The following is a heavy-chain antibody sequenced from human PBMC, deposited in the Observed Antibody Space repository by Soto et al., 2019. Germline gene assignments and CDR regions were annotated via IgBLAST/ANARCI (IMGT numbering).Heavy chain of an antibody. CDR1: GFTFSTYW. Sequence: GGSLRLSCAASGFTFSTYWMSWVRQAPGKGLEWVANIKQDGSERNYVDSVKGRFTISRDNSKKSLDLQINSLRAGDMAVYYCARGRSLDAWGQGTLVTVSS. V-gene: IGHV3-7*04. CDR2: IKQDGSER. J-gene: IGHJ5*02. CDR3: ARGRSLDA.